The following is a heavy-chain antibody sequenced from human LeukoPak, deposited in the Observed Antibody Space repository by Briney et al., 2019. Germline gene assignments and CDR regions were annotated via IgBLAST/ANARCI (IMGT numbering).Heavy chain of an antibody. V-gene: IGHV5-51*01. CDR2: IYPGDSDT. CDR3: ARQVAHYYYYMDV. CDR1: GYSFTSYW. Sequence: GESLKISCTGSGYSFTSYWIGWVRQMPGKGLEWMGIIYPGDSDTRYSPSFQGQVTISADKSISTAYLQWSSLKASDTAMYYCARQVAHYYYYMDVWGKGTTVTVSS. J-gene: IGHJ6*03.